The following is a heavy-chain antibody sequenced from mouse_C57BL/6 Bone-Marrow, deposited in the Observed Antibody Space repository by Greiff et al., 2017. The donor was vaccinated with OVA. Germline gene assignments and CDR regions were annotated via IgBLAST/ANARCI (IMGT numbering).Heavy chain of an antibody. CDR1: GFNIKDYY. CDR3: TTELIPFYWYFDV. J-gene: IGHJ1*03. Sequence: VQLKESGAELVRPGASVKLSCTASGFNIKDYYMHWVKQRPEQGLEWIGRIDPEDGDTEYAPKFQGKATMTADTSSNTAYLQLSSLTSEDTAVYYCTTELIPFYWYFDVWGTGTTVTVSS. V-gene: IGHV14-1*01. D-gene: IGHD5-1-1*01. CDR2: IDPEDGDT.